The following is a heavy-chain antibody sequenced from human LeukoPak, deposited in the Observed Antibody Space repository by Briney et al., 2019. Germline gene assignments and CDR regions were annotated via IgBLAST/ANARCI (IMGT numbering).Heavy chain of an antibody. V-gene: IGHV3-43*02. CDR1: GFAFSDYE. Sequence: GGSLRLSCAASGFAFSDYEMNWVRQVPGKGLEWVSFISGDGGSTYYADSVKGRFTISRDNSGNSLYLQMNSLRLGDTALYYCATDCSGNRCYSLWGQGTLVTVSS. D-gene: IGHD2-15*01. J-gene: IGHJ4*02. CDR2: ISGDGGST. CDR3: ATDCSGNRCYSL.